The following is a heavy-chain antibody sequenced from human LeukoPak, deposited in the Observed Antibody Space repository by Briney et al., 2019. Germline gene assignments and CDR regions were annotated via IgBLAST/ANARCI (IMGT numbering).Heavy chain of an antibody. CDR3: ARVHTTGRYSPADFDY. CDR1: GDSISSSSSY. V-gene: IGHV4-61*05. CDR2: IYYSGST. D-gene: IGHD5-18*01. J-gene: IGHJ4*02. Sequence: SETLSLTCTVSGDSISSSSSYWGWVRQPPGKGLEWIGYIYYSGSTNYNPSLKSRVTISVDTSKNQFSLKLSSVTAADTAVYYCARVHTTGRYSPADFDYWGQGTLATVSS.